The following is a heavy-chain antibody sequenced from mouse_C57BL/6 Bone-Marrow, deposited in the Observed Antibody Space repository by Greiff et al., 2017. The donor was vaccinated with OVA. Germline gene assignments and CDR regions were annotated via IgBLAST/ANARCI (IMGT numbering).Heavy chain of an antibody. J-gene: IGHJ2*01. D-gene: IGHD2-3*01. V-gene: IGHV1-82*01. CDR2: IYPGDGDT. CDR1: GYAFSSSW. CDR3: ARDEDGYYASYFDY. Sequence: VQLQQSGPELVKPGASVKISCKASGYAFSSSWMNWVKQRPGKGLEWIGRIYPGDGDTNYNGKFKGKATLTADKSSSTAYMHLSSLTSEDSAVYCCARDEDGYYASYFDYGGRGTTLTVSS.